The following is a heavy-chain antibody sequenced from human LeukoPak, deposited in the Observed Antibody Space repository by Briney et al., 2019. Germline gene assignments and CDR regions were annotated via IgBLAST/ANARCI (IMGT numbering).Heavy chain of an antibody. CDR2: VNPDSGGT. Sequence: GASVTVSCKASGYTFTGYYMHWLRQAPGQGLEWMGWVNPDSGGTNSAQKFQSRVTMTRDTSISTAYMELSRLRSDDTAVYYCARVIWELLWDALNIWGQGTMVTVSS. D-gene: IGHD1-26*01. V-gene: IGHV1-2*02. J-gene: IGHJ3*02. CDR1: GYTFTGYY. CDR3: ARVIWELLWDALNI.